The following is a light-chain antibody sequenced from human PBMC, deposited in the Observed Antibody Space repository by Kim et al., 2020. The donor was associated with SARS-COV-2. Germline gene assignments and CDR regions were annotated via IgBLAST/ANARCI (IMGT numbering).Light chain of an antibody. CDR2: SNN. CDR3: AAWDDSLNGVI. CDR1: KSNIGSNT. V-gene: IGLV1-44*01. Sequence: GQRVTISCSGRKSNIGSNTVNWYQHLPGTAPKLLIYSNNQRPSGVPDRFSGSKSGTSASLAFSGLQSEDEADYYCAAWDDSLNGVIFGGGTQLTVL. J-gene: IGLJ2*01.